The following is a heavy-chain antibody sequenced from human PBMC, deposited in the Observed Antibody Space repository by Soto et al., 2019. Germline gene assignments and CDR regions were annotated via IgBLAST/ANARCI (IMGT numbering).Heavy chain of an antibody. CDR1: GGSISSYY. CDR3: ARDAPYYDILTCSGDYYYYMDV. J-gene: IGHJ6*03. Sequence: PSETLSLTCTVSGGSISSYYWSWIRQPPGKGLEWIGYIYYSGSTNYNPSLKSRVTISVDTSKNQFSLKLSSVTAADTAVYYCARDAPYYDILTCSGDYYYYMDVWGKGTTVTVSS. V-gene: IGHV4-59*12. CDR2: IYYSGST. D-gene: IGHD3-9*01.